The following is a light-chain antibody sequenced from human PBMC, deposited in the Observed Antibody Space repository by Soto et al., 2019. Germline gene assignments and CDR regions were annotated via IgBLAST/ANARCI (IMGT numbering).Light chain of an antibody. Sequence: DIQMTQSTSSLSASVGDRVTITCRASQRIITYLNWYQQKPGKAPKVLIYAASSLQGGVPSRFSGSGSGTDFTLTISSLQPEDFATYYCQQSYSTPITFGQGTRLEIK. CDR3: QQSYSTPIT. J-gene: IGKJ5*01. CDR2: AAS. V-gene: IGKV1-39*01. CDR1: QRIITY.